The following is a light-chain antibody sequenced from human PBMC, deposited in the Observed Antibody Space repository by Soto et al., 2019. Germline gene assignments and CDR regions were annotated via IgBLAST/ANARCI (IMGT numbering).Light chain of an antibody. V-gene: IGLV2-8*01. CDR2: EAN. CDR3: TSYAGYNNPVV. CDR1: SSDVGFYNY. J-gene: IGLJ3*02. Sequence: QSALTQPPSESGSPGQSVTISCTGTSSDVGFYNYVSWYQQHPDKAPQLMIYEANKRPSGVPDRFSGSKSGNTASLTVSGLQTDDEADYYCTSYAGYNNPVVFGGGTKVTVL.